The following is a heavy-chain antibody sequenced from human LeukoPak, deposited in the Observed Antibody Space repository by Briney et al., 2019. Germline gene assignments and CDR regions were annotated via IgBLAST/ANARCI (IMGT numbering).Heavy chain of an antibody. J-gene: IGHJ4*02. V-gene: IGHV1-18*01. CDR2: ISAYNGNT. Sequence: ASVKVSCKASGYSFTSYGISWVRQAPGQGLEWMGWISAYNGNTNYAQKLQGRVTMTTDTSTSTAYMELRSLRSDDTAVYYCARDATYCSSTSCLHFDYWGQGTLVTVSS. D-gene: IGHD2-2*01. CDR1: GYSFTSYG. CDR3: ARDATYCSSTSCLHFDY.